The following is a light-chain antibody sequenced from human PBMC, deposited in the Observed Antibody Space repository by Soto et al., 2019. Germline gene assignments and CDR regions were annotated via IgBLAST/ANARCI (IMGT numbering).Light chain of an antibody. CDR1: QSVSSSY. Sequence: EIVLTQSPGTLSLSPGERATLSCRASQSVSSSYLAWHQQKPGQAPRLLIYGASSRATGIPDRFSGSGSGTEFTLTITRLEPEDFAVYYCQQYGSSPLTFGRGTKVEIK. J-gene: IGKJ4*01. V-gene: IGKV3-20*01. CDR3: QQYGSSPLT. CDR2: GAS.